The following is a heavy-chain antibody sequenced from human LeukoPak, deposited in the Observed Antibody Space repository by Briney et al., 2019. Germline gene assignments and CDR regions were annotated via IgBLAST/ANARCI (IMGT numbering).Heavy chain of an antibody. D-gene: IGHD3-9*01. V-gene: IGHV3-7*01. CDR2: IKQDGSEK. CDR3: ARGSTNYDILTGYYSQGHYYYYYGMDV. J-gene: IGHJ6*02. CDR1: GLTFSAYW. Sequence: GGSLRLSCAASGLTFSAYWGNWVRQAPGKGLEWVANIKQDGSEKYYVDSVKGRFTISRDNAKNSLYLQMNSLRAEDTAVYYCARGSTNYDILTGYYSQGHYYYYYGMDVWGQGTTVTVSS.